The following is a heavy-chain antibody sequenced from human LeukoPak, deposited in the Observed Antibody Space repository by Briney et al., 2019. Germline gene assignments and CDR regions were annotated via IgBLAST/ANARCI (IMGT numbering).Heavy chain of an antibody. Sequence: GGSLRLSCAASGFIFSSYSINWVRQAPGKGLEWVSYISSSSSTIYYADSVKGRFTISRDNAKNSLYLQMNSLRAEDTAVYYCARSGGLVVAAKFDYWGQGTLVTVSS. CDR1: GFIFSSYS. J-gene: IGHJ4*02. CDR2: ISSSSSTI. V-gene: IGHV3-48*04. CDR3: ARSGGLVVAAKFDY. D-gene: IGHD2-15*01.